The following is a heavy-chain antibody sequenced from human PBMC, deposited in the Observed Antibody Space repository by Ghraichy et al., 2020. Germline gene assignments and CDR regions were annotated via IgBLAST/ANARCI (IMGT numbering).Heavy chain of an antibody. CDR1: GFTFSSYW. V-gene: IGHV3-74*01. D-gene: IGHD1-1*01. J-gene: IGHJ4*02. CDR2: IDSGGSGT. Sequence: LSLTCAASGFTFSSYWMHWVRQTPGKGLVWVSRIDSGGSGTSYADSVKVRFTISSDNAKNTLYLQMNSLRAEDTAVYYCARVLYNWNDVLDYWGQGTLVTVSS. CDR3: ARVLYNWNDVLDY.